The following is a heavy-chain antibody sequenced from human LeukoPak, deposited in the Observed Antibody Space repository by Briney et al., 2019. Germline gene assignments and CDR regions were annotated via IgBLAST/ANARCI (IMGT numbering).Heavy chain of an antibody. J-gene: IGHJ3*02. Sequence: SETLSLTCTVSGGSISSRTYYWGWIRQPPGKGLEWIGSIYYTGSTFYNPSLKSRVTISVDTSKNQFSMKLSSVTAADAAVYFCAREWTTWGAFDIWGQGAMVTVSS. CDR3: AREWTTWGAFDI. V-gene: IGHV4-39*07. D-gene: IGHD2/OR15-2a*01. CDR1: GGSISSRTYY. CDR2: IYYTGST.